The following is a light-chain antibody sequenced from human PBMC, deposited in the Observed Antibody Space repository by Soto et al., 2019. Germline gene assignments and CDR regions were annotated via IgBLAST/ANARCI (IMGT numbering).Light chain of an antibody. CDR2: VAS. CDR3: QQYNNWPPWT. Sequence: ILMTQSPATLSVSPGERATLSCRASQSVSNNLAWYQQKPGQAPRLLIYVASTRATGIPARFSGSGSGTEVSLPISGLQSEDFAVYYCQQYNNWPPWTFGQGTKVEIK. J-gene: IGKJ1*01. CDR1: QSVSNN. V-gene: IGKV3-15*01.